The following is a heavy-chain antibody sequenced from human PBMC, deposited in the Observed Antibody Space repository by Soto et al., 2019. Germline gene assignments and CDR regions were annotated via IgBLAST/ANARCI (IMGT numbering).Heavy chain of an antibody. J-gene: IGHJ4*02. CDR2: IWYDGSNK. V-gene: IGHV3-33*01. CDR3: SRDRSTVSDYCDF. Sequence: GGSLCLSCAAFGFIFGSFGMHWVSQVQGKVLGWVAVIWYDGSNKHYADSVKGRFSIARDNSKNKVYLQRNSLRVDYTAVYYWSRDRSTVSDYCDFLGQGAMVTGSS. CDR1: GFIFGSFG. D-gene: IGHD4-4*01.